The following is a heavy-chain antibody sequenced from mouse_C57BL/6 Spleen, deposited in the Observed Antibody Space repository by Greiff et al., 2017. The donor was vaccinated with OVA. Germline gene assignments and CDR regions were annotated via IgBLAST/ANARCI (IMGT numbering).Heavy chain of an antibody. CDR1: GYTFTSYW. J-gene: IGHJ4*01. CDR3: ARSDYHAMDY. CDR2: IHPNSGST. Sequence: QVQLQQPGAELVKPGASVKLSCKASGYTFTSYWMHWVMQRPGQGLEWIGMIHPNSGSTNYNEKFKSKATLTVDKSSSTAYMQLSSLTSEDSAVYYCARSDYHAMDYWGQGTSVTVSS. V-gene: IGHV1-64*01.